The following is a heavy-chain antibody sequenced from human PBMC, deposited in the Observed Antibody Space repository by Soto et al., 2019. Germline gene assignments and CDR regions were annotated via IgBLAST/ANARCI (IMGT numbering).Heavy chain of an antibody. Sequence: GGSLRLSCAASGFNFSDYGMHWVRQAPGKGLEWVSATSGSASSTSYADSVKGRFTISRDNSKNTLYLQMNSLRAEDTAVYYCAKNSSTWYPHWGQGTLVTVSS. D-gene: IGHD6-13*01. V-gene: IGHV3-23*01. CDR2: TSGSASST. CDR3: AKNSSTWYPH. CDR1: GFNFSDYG. J-gene: IGHJ4*02.